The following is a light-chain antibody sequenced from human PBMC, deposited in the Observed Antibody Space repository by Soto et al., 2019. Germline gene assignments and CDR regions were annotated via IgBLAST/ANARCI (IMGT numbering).Light chain of an antibody. J-gene: IGKJ1*01. CDR3: QQYGRSPT. CDR2: GAS. Sequence: EIVLTQSPGTLSLSPGERATLSCRASQSVSSCYLAWYQQKPGQAPRLLIYGASSRATGIPDRFSGSGSGTVFTLTNSILEPEDFAVYYCQQYGRSPTFGQGTKVEIK. V-gene: IGKV3-20*01. CDR1: QSVSSCY.